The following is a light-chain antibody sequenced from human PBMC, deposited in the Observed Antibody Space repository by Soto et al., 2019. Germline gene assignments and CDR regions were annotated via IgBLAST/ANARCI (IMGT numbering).Light chain of an antibody. CDR3: SSYRASSTTPYV. V-gene: IGLV2-14*03. CDR2: DVS. Sequence: QSVLTQPASLSGSPGQSITISCTGTSSDVGGYHYVSWYQQHPGKAPQLMIYDVSNRPSGVSNRFSGSKSGNTASLTISGLQAEDEADYYCSSYRASSTTPYVFGTGTKVTVL. CDR1: SSDVGGYHY. J-gene: IGLJ1*01.